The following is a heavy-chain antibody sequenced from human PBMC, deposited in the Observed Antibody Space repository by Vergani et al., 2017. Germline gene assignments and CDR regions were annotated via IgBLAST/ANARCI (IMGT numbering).Heavy chain of an antibody. Sequence: EVQLVETGGGLIQPGGSLRLSCAASGFTVSSNYMSWVRQAPGKGLEWVSVFYSGGSIYYADSVKGRCTISRDNSKNTLYLQMNSLRAEDMAVYYCARAHPVLGAFDIWGQGTMVTVSS. D-gene: IGHD3-16*01. CDR3: ARAHPVLGAFDI. J-gene: IGHJ3*02. V-gene: IGHV3-53*05. CDR1: GFTVSSNY. CDR2: FYSGGSI.